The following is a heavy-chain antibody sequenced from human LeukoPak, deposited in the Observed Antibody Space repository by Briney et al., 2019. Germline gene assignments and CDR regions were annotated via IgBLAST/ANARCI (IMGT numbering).Heavy chain of an antibody. V-gene: IGHV4-30-4*01. CDR2: IYYSGST. CDR3: ARGSMSYYDSSGYSEFDY. J-gene: IGHJ4*02. D-gene: IGHD3-22*01. CDR1: GGSISSGDYY. Sequence: LSLTCTVSGGSISSGDYYWSWIRQPPGKGLEWIGYIYYSGSTYYNPSLKSRVTISVDTSKNQFSLKLSSVTAADTAVYYCARGSMSYYDSSGYSEFDYWGQGTLVTVSS.